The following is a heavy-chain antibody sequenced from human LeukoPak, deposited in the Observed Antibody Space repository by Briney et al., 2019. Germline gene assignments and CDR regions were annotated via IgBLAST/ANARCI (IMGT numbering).Heavy chain of an antibody. D-gene: IGHD3-10*01. V-gene: IGHV4-39*01. Sequence: SETLSLTCTVSGGSISSSSCYWGWIRQPPGKGLEWIGSIYYSGGTYYNPSLKSRVTMSVDTSKNQFSLKLSSVTAADTAAYYCARHHYYGSGSPNWFDPWGQGTLVTDSS. CDR2: IYYSGGT. J-gene: IGHJ5*02. CDR1: GGSISSSSCY. CDR3: ARHHYYGSGSPNWFDP.